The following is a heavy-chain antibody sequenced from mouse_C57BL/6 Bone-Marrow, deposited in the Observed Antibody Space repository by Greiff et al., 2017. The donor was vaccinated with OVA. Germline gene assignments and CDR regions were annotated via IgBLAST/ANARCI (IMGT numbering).Heavy chain of an antibody. D-gene: IGHD4-1*01. V-gene: IGHV5-6*01. CDR2: ISSGGSYT. CDR3: ARKLGWYYFDY. CDR1: GFTFSSYG. Sequence: EVQLQESGGDLVKPGGSLKLSCAASGFTFSSYGMSWVRQTPDKRLEWVATISSGGSYTYYPDSVKGRFTISRDNAKNTLYLQMSSLKSEDTAMYYCARKLGWYYFDYWGQGTTLTVSS. J-gene: IGHJ2*01.